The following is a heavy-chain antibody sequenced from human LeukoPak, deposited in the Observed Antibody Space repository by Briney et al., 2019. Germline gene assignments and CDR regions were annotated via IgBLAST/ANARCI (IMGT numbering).Heavy chain of an antibody. Sequence: GGSLRLSCAASGFTFSSYAMYWVRQAPGKGLEWVSGIFGSGGSTHYADSVKGRFTISRDNAKNTVYLQMNSLRAEDTAVYYCAKTTTGYSSGRFPGWPVDYWGQGTLVTVSS. V-gene: IGHV3-23*01. J-gene: IGHJ4*02. CDR3: AKTTTGYSSGRFPGWPVDY. CDR2: IFGSGGST. CDR1: GFTFSSYA. D-gene: IGHD6-19*01.